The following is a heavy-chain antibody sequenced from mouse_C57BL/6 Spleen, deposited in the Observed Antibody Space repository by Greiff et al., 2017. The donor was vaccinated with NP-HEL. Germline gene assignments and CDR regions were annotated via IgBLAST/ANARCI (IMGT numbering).Heavy chain of an antibody. J-gene: IGHJ2*01. V-gene: IGHV14-4*01. CDR3: TTGSYYSNYVDFDY. CDR2: IDPENGDT. D-gene: IGHD2-5*01. Sequence: VQLKQSGAELVRPGASVKLSCTASGFNIKDDYMHWVKQRPEQGLEWIGWIDPENGDTEYASKFQGKATITADTSSNTAYLQLSSLTSEDTAVYYCTTGSYYSNYVDFDYWGQGTTLTVSS. CDR1: GFNIKDDY.